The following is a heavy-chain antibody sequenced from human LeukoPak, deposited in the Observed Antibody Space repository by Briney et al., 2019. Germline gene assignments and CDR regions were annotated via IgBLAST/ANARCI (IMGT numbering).Heavy chain of an antibody. CDR3: ARVGLRGYSYGRRVYYFDY. Sequence: SETLSLTCTVSGGSISSYYWSWLRQPPGKGLEWIGYIYYSGSTNYNPSLKSRVTISVDTSKNQFSLKLSSVTAADTAVYYCARVGLRGYSYGRRVYYFDYWGQGTLVTVSS. D-gene: IGHD5-18*01. CDR1: GGSISSYY. J-gene: IGHJ4*02. V-gene: IGHV4-59*01. CDR2: IYYSGST.